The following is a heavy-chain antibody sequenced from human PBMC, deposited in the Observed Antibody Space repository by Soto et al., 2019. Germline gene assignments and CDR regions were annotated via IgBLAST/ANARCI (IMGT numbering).Heavy chain of an antibody. Sequence: SQTLSLTCAISGDSVSSNSAAWNWIRQSPSRGLEWLGRTYYRSKWYNDYAVSVKSRITINPDTSKNQFSLQLNSVTPEGTAVYYCARASLHVDTAMVTGIYYYYGMDVWGQGTTVTVSS. J-gene: IGHJ6*02. CDR1: GDSVSSNSAA. V-gene: IGHV6-1*01. CDR2: TYYRSKWYN. D-gene: IGHD5-18*01. CDR3: ARASLHVDTAMVTGIYYYYGMDV.